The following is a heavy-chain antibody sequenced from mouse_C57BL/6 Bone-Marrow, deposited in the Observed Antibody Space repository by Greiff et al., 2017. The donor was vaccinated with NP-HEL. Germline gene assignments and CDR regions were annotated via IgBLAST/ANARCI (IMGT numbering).Heavy chain of an antibody. D-gene: IGHD3-1*01. J-gene: IGHJ4*01. V-gene: IGHV1-81*01. CDR3: ARWGANRTLDD. CDR1: GYTFTSYG. CDR2: IYPGSGNT. Sequence: QVQLMESGAELARPGASVKLSCKASGYTFTSYGISWVKQRPGQGLEWIGEIYPGSGNTYYNGKFKGKATLTADKSSSTAYMELRSLTSEDSAVYFCARWGANRTLDDWGKGTSVTVSS.